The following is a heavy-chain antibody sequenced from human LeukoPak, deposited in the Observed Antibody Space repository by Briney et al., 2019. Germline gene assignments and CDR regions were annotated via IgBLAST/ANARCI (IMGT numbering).Heavy chain of an antibody. CDR3: ATRSIVVVPAAIV. Sequence: GESLKISCKGSGYSFTSYWIGWVRQMPGKGLEWMGIIYLGDSDTRYSPSFQGQVTISADKSISTAYLQWSSLKASDTAMYYCATRSIVVVPAAIVWGKGTTVTVSS. J-gene: IGHJ6*04. CDR1: GYSFTSYW. D-gene: IGHD2-2*01. CDR2: IYLGDSDT. V-gene: IGHV5-51*01.